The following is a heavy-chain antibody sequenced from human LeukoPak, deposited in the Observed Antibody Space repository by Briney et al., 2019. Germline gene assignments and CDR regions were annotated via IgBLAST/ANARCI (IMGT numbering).Heavy chain of an antibody. J-gene: IGHJ5*02. CDR1: GFTFSSYA. CDR3: AKAGFYDRSVEKLSWFDP. V-gene: IGHV3-30-3*01. Sequence: GGSLRLSCAASGFTFSSYAMHWVRQAPGKGLEWVAVISYDGSNKYYADSVKGRFTISRDNSKNTLYLQMNSLRAEDTAVYYCAKAGFYDRSVEKLSWFDPWGQGTLVTVSS. D-gene: IGHD3-22*01. CDR2: ISYDGSNK.